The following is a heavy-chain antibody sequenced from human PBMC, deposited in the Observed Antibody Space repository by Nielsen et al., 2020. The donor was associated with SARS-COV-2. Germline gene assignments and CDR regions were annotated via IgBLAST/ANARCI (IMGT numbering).Heavy chain of an antibody. J-gene: IGHJ4*02. CDR1: GFTFNSCA. Sequence: GESLKISCTVSGFTFNSCAMTWVRQAPGQGLEWVSIISGGGGDTNFADSVQGRFTISRDNSKNTLFLQMNSLRAEDTAMYYCAGVPPPDRSPWTQYYLDYWGQGTLVTGSS. D-gene: IGHD3-22*01. CDR2: ISGGGGDT. V-gene: IGHV3-23*01. CDR3: AGVPPPDRSPWTQYYLDY.